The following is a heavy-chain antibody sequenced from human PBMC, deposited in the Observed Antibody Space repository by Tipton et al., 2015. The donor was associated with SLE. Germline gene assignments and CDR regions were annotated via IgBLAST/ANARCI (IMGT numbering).Heavy chain of an antibody. CDR1: GGSISSYY. D-gene: IGHD3-3*01. Sequence: TLSLTCTVSGGSISSYYWSWIRQPPGKGLEWIGYIYYSGSTNYNPSLKSRVTMSVDTSKNQFSLKLSSVTAADTAVYYCARGGYIGVVTYYYYMDVWGKGTPVTVSS. V-gene: IGHV4-59*12. J-gene: IGHJ6*03. CDR3: ARGGYIGVVTYYYYMDV. CDR2: IYYSGST.